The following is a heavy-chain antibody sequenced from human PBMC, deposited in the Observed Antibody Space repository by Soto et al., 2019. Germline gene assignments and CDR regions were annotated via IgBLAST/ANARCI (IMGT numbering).Heavy chain of an antibody. Sequence: QVQLVQSGAEVKKPGSSVKASCKASGGTFSNNFITWVRQAPGQGLEWMGGVIPSSGKTKYAQKFQGRVQITADESTSTAYMQFSSLTSEDTAVYYCARDRGFLEWSHQFDPWGQGTRVTVSS. V-gene: IGHV1-69*01. J-gene: IGHJ5*02. D-gene: IGHD3-3*01. CDR3: ARDRGFLEWSHQFDP. CDR1: GGTFSNNF. CDR2: VIPSSGKT.